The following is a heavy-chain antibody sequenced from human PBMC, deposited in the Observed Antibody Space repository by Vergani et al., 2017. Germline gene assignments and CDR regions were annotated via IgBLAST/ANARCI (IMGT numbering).Heavy chain of an antibody. D-gene: IGHD4-17*01. V-gene: IGHV1-8*01. CDR3: ARVPRPMTTVTFDY. Sequence: VQLVQSGAEVKKPGASVKVSCKASGYTFTSYDINWVRQATGQGLEWMGWMNPNSGNTGYAQKFQGRVTMTRNTSISTAYMELSSLRSEDTAVYYCARVPRPMTTVTFDYWGQGTLVTVSS. CDR2: MNPNSGNT. CDR1: GYTFTSYD. J-gene: IGHJ4*02.